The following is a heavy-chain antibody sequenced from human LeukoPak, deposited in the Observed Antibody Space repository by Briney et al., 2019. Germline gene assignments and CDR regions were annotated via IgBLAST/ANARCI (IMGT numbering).Heavy chain of an antibody. J-gene: IGHJ4*02. CDR2: INTDGSST. CDR1: GFTFSNYW. V-gene: IGHV3-74*01. CDR3: ASSHY. Sequence: GGSLRLSCAASGFTFSNYWMLWVRQAPGKGLVWVSRINTDGSSTSYADSVKGRFTISRDNSKNTLYLQMNSLRAEDTAVYYCASSHYWGQGTLVTVSS.